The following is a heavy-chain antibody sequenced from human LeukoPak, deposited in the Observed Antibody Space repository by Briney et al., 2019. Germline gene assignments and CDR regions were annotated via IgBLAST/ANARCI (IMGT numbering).Heavy chain of an antibody. V-gene: IGHV3-43*02. CDR3: AKEGYSHTSNYFDN. J-gene: IGHJ4*02. Sequence: PGGSLRLSCAASGFMFDDSAMHWVRQAPGKGLEWVSLISGDGVSTFYADSVKGRFTISRDNSKNSLSLQMDSLTTEDTALYYCAKEGYSHTSNYFDNWGQGSLVTVSS. D-gene: IGHD2-15*01. CDR2: ISGDGVST. CDR1: GFMFDDSA.